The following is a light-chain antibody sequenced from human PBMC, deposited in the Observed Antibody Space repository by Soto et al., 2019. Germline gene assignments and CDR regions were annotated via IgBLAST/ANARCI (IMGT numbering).Light chain of an antibody. CDR3: QHSYSTPST. Sequence: DIPMTQSPSSLSASVGDRVTITCRASQSISSYLNWYQQKPGKAPKLLIYAASSLQSGVPSRFSGSGSGTDFTLTISSLQPEDFATYYCQHSYSTPSTFGQGTRLEIK. CDR1: QSISSY. CDR2: AAS. J-gene: IGKJ5*01. V-gene: IGKV1-39*01.